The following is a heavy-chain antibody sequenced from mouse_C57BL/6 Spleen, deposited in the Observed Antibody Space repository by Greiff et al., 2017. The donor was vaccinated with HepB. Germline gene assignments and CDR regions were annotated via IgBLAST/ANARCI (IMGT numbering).Heavy chain of an antibody. V-gene: IGHV5-17*01. Sequence: EVQGVESGGGLVKPGGSLKLSCAASGFTFSDYGMHWVRQAPEKGLEWVAYISSGSSTIYYADTVKGRFTISRDNAKNTLFLQMTSLRSEDTAMYYCARPGYYDYDEFAYWGQGTLVTVSA. CDR3: ARPGYYDYDEFAY. D-gene: IGHD2-4*01. CDR1: GFTFSDYG. CDR2: ISSGSSTI. J-gene: IGHJ3*01.